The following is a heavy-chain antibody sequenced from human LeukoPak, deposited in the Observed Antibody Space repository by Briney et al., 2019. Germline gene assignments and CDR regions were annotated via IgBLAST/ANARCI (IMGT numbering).Heavy chain of an antibody. Sequence: ASVKVSCKASGYTFTSYYMHWVRQAPGQGLEWMGWINTYNGNTYYAQKLQGRVTMTTDTSTSTAYMELTSLRSDDTAVYYCARFVGGYGWGSYTYYPYGMDVWGQGTTVTVSS. V-gene: IGHV1-18*04. CDR1: GYTFTSYY. CDR2: INTYNGNT. J-gene: IGHJ6*02. D-gene: IGHD3-10*01. CDR3: ARFVGGYGWGSYTYYPYGMDV.